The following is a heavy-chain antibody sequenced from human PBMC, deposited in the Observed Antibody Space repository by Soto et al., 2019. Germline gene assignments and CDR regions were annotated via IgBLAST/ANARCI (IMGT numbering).Heavy chain of an antibody. CDR2: ISPYKGDT. CDR1: GYTFTKYG. V-gene: IGHV1-18*01. CDR3: AKGRNYDILTAHNAFDY. J-gene: IGHJ4*02. D-gene: IGHD3-9*01. Sequence: ASVKVSCKASGYTFTKYGISWVRQAPGQGLEWMARISPYKGDTNFAQKVQGRVTMTTDTSTSTAYMELMSLTAEDTARYYCAKGRNYDILTAHNAFDYWGQGTLVTVSS.